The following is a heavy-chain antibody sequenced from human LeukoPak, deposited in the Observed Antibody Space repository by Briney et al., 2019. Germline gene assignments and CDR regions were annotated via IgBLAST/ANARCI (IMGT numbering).Heavy chain of an antibody. Sequence: PGGSLRLSCAASGFTFSSYGMHWVRQAPGKGLEWVAFIQYDGSNKYYADSVKGRFTISGDNSQNTLYLQMNSLRAEDTAVYYCAKDGSGFAYYFDYWGQGTLVTVSS. CDR1: GFTFSSYG. CDR2: IQYDGSNK. CDR3: AKDGSGFAYYFDY. J-gene: IGHJ4*02. V-gene: IGHV3-30*02. D-gene: IGHD3-16*01.